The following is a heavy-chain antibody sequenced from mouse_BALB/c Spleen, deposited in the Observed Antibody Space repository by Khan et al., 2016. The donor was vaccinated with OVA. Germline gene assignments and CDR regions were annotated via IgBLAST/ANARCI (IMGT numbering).Heavy chain of an antibody. D-gene: IGHD2-2*01. CDR3: ARAGYGSFAF. J-gene: IGHJ3*01. V-gene: IGHV1S56*01. Sequence: QVQLQQSGPELVKPGASVRISCKASGYIFTSYYILWVKQRPGQGLDWIGWIFPGNVSPEYNERFKDKATLTADTSSSTAYMQLSSLTSEDSAVYFCARAGYGSFAFWGQGTLVTVSA. CDR2: IFPGNVSP. CDR1: GYIFTSYY.